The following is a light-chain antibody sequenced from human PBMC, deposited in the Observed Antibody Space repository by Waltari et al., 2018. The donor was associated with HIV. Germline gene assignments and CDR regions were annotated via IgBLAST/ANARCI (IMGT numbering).Light chain of an antibody. Sequence: EIVLTQSPGTLSLSPGARATLSCRASQTVSSSYLVWYRQKPGQTPRLLIYAAYSRATGVPDRVSGGGSGTDFTLTISSLEPEDFAVYYCQHYGDSLTFGQGTKVEIK. CDR3: QHYGDSLT. J-gene: IGKJ2*01. CDR2: AAY. CDR1: QTVSSSY. V-gene: IGKV3-20*01.